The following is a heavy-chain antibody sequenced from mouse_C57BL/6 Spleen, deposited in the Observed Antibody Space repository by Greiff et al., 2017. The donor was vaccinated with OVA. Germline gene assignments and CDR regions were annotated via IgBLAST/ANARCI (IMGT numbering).Heavy chain of an antibody. D-gene: IGHD2-14*01. CDR3: ARAEEYDDPDY. CDR2: IYPGSGNT. J-gene: IGHJ2*01. CDR1: GYTFTDYY. V-gene: IGHV1-76*01. Sequence: VQLQQSGAELVRPGASVKLSCKASGYTFTDYYINWVKQRPGQGLEWIARIYPGSGNTYYNEKFKGKATLTAEKSSSTAYMQLSSLTSEGSAVYFCARAEEYDDPDYWGQGTTLTVSS.